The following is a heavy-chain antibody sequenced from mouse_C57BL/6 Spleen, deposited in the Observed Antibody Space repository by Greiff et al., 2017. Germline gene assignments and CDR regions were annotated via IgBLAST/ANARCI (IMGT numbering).Heavy chain of an antibody. CDR2: IYPGSGST. Sequence: VQLQQPGAELVKPGASVKMSCKASGYTFTSYWITWVKQRPGQGLEWIGDIYPGSGSTNYNEKFKSKATLTVDTSSSTACMQRSSLTSEDSAVYYCARGGAFYYGNYDYWGQGTTLTVSS. V-gene: IGHV1-55*01. J-gene: IGHJ2*01. D-gene: IGHD2-1*01. CDR3: ARGGAFYYGNYDY. CDR1: GYTFTSYW.